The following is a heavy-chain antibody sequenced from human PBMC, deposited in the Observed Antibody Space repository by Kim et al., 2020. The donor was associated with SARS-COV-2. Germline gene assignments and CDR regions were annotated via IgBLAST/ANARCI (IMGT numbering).Heavy chain of an antibody. J-gene: IGHJ4*02. D-gene: IGHD3-3*01. CDR2: IKKDGSEK. Sequence: GGSLRLSCAASGFTFSTYWMSWVRQAPGKGLEWVANIKKDGSEKYYVDSVEGRFTISRDNAKNSLYLQMNSLRAEDTAVYYCARDFGGALDYWGQGTLVTVSS. V-gene: IGHV3-7*01. CDR3: ARDFGGALDY. CDR1: GFTFSTYW.